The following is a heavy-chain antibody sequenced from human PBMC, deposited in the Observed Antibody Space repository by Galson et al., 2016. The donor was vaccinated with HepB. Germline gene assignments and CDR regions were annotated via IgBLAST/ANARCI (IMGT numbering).Heavy chain of an antibody. Sequence: SLRLSCAAYGLPVSNDYMSWVRQAPGKGLKWVSVSYGDGRTYYAESVKGRFTISRDTSKNTVFLQMNSLRGEDTAVYYCARDPGFRNGVDVWGHGTTVTVS. D-gene: IGHD1-1*01. V-gene: IGHV3-53*01. J-gene: IGHJ6*02. CDR3: ARDPGFRNGVDV. CDR2: SYGDGRT. CDR1: GLPVSNDY.